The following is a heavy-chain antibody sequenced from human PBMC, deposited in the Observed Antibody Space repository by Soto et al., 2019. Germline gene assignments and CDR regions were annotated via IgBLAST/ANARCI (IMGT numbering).Heavy chain of an antibody. CDR2: IYYSGST. Sequence: SETLSLTCTVSGGSISSYYWSWIPQPPGKGLEWIGYIYYSGSTNYNPSLKSRVTISVDTSKSQFSLKLSSVTAADTAVYYCARDRLDYFDYWGQGTPVTVSS. CDR3: ARDRLDYFDY. J-gene: IGHJ4*02. D-gene: IGHD2-21*01. V-gene: IGHV4-59*01. CDR1: GGSISSYY.